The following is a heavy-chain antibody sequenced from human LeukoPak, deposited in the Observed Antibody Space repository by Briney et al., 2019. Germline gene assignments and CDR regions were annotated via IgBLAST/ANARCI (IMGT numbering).Heavy chain of an antibody. CDR2: IHHSGNT. D-gene: IGHD2-15*01. V-gene: IGHV4-38-2*02. Sequence: SETLSLTCSVSGFSISSGYQWGWIRQSPGKGLEWIGTIHHSGNTDYNPSLESRVTMSVDTSKNEFSLKLNFVTAADTAVYYCARDTWSRWYLFDYWGQGTLVTVSS. J-gene: IGHJ4*02. CDR1: GFSISSGYQ. CDR3: ARDTWSRWYLFDY.